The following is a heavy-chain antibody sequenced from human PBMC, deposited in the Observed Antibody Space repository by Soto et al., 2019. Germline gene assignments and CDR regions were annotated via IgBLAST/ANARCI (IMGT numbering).Heavy chain of an antibody. CDR2: IRSDGTTI. V-gene: IGHV3-48*02. Sequence: EAHLVESGGGLVQPGGSLRPSCAASGFTFSDNPMNWVRLAPGKGLEWVSHIRSDGTTIYYADSVKGRFTISRDNAKNSLYLHMNSLRDEDTAIYYCVRDHDFAFATWGQGTLVTVSS. CDR3: VRDHDFAFAT. J-gene: IGHJ5*02. CDR1: GFTFSDNP. D-gene: IGHD3-3*02.